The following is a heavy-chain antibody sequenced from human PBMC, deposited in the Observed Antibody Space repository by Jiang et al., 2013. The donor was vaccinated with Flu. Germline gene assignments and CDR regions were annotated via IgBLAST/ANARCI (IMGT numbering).Heavy chain of an antibody. Sequence: RLSCAGSGFTFSNYAMNWVRQAPGKGLEWVSGISGAGDLTYYADSVKGRFTISRDNSKNTLYLQMDGLRAEDTALYYCAKLMIVGGGRGALVTVSS. CDR3: AKLMIVG. J-gene: IGHJ4*02. CDR2: ISGAGDLT. D-gene: IGHD3-22*01. CDR1: GFTFSNYA. V-gene: IGHV3-23*01.